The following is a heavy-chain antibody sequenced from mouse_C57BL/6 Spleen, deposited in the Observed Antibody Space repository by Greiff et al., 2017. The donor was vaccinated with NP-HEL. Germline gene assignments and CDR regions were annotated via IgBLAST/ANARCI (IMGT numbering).Heavy chain of an antibody. V-gene: IGHV1-69*01. CDR1: GYTFTSYW. CDR2: IDPSDSYT. D-gene: IGHD2-1*01. J-gene: IGHJ3*01. CDR3: ARCGYYGNLAWFAY. Sequence: QVQLQQPGAELVMPGASVKLSCKASGYTFTSYWMHWVKQRPGQGLEWIGEIDPSDSYTKYNQKFKGKCTLTVDKSSSTAYMQLSILTSEDSAVYYCARCGYYGNLAWFAYWGQGTLVTVSA.